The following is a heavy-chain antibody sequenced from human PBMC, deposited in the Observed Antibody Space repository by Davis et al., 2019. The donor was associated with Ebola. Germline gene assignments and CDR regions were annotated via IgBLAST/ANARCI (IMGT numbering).Heavy chain of an antibody. D-gene: IGHD6-19*01. V-gene: IGHV3-23*01. Sequence: GGSLRLSCAASGFTFSSYAMSWVRQAPGPGLEWVSAISGSGGSTYYADSVKGRFTISRDNSKKTLYRQMNSLRAEDTAVYYCAKAGYSSGWYSRYFDYWGQGTLVTVSS. J-gene: IGHJ4*02. CDR3: AKAGYSSGWYSRYFDY. CDR1: GFTFSSYA. CDR2: ISGSGGST.